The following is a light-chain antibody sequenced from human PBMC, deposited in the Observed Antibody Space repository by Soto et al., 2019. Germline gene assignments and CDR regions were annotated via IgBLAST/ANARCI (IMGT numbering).Light chain of an antibody. J-gene: IGLJ3*02. Sequence: SYELTQSPSVSVAPGKTATITCGGNNIGGRSVHWYQQKPGQAPVLVIYYNSDRPSGIPERFSGSNSGNTATLTISRVEAGDEADYYCQVWDSSSGVFGGGTKVTVL. CDR3: QVWDSSSGV. V-gene: IGLV3-21*04. CDR2: YNS. CDR1: NIGGRS.